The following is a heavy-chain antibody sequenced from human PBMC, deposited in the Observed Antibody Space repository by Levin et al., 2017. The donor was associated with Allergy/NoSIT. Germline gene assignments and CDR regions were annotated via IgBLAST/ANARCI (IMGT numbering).Heavy chain of an antibody. CDR1: GFTVSGNY. J-gene: IGHJ4*02. V-gene: IGHV3-53*01. CDR3: AAAHCSGTCYFGWGKTCAL. Sequence: GESLKISCAASGFTVSGNYMTWVRQAPGKGLEWVSIVYGGGDTYYADSVRGRFTISRDSSKNTLYLQMNSLRSEDPAVSYCAAAHCSGTCYFGWGKTCALWGQGTLVTVSS. D-gene: IGHD2-2*01. CDR2: VYGGGDT.